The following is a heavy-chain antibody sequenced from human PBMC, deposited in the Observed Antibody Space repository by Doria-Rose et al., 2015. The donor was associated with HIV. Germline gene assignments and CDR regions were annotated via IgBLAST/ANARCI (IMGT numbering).Heavy chain of an antibody. J-gene: IGHJ4*02. CDR1: GVSLSSPGMG. D-gene: IGHD6-13*01. CDR3: ARIKSSRWYHKYYFDF. Sequence: QESGPVLVKPTETLTLTCTVSGVSLSSPGMGVSWIRQPPGKALEWLANIFSVDERSYKTSLKSRPTISRGSSKSQVVRTMTDMDPVDTATYYCARIKSSRWYHKYYFDFWGQGTLVIVSA. V-gene: IGHV2-26*01. CDR2: IFSVDER.